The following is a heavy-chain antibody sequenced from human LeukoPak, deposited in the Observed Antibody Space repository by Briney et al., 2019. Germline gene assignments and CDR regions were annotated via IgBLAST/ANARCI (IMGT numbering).Heavy chain of an antibody. CDR3: AGADHRPYYYGSGSYYEEAVDY. V-gene: IGHV3-48*01. J-gene: IGHJ4*02. D-gene: IGHD3-10*01. Sequence: GGSLRLSCAASGFTFSSYSMNWVRQAPGKGLEWVSYISSSSTIYYADSVKGRFTISRDNAKNSLYLQMNSLRAEDTAVYYCAGADHRPYYYGSGSYYEEAVDYWGQGTLVTVSS. CDR2: ISSSSTI. CDR1: GFTFSSYS.